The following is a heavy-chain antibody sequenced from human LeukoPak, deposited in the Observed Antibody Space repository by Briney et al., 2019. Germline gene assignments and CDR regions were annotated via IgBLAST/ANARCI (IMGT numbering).Heavy chain of an antibody. V-gene: IGHV3-9*01. J-gene: IGHJ4*02. CDR3: VVDAVFDC. CDR1: GFTIDRYA. Sequence: GRSLRLSCEASGFTIDRYAMYWVRQAPGKGLEWVAGIAWNSVSIDYAGSVKGRFTVSRDNARNSLYLQMSSLRVEDTALYYCVVDAVFDCWGQGTPVTVSS. CDR2: IAWNSVSI.